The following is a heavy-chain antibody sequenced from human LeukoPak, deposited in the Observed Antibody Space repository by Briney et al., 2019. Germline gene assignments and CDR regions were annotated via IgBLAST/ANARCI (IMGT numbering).Heavy chain of an antibody. J-gene: IGHJ4*02. D-gene: IGHD3-3*01. V-gene: IGHV4-30-2*01. CDR2: IYHSGST. Sequence: SETLSLTCAVSGGSISSGGYSWSWIRQPPGKGLEWIGYIYHSGSTYYNPSLKSRVTISVDRSKNQFSLKLSSVTAADTAEYYCARAASWRSGLDYRGQGTLVTVSS. CDR1: GGSISSGGYS. CDR3: ARAASWRSGLDY.